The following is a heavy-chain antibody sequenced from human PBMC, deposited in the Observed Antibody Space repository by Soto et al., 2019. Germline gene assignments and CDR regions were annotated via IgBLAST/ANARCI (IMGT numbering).Heavy chain of an antibody. Sequence: RPSLKIACKGAGYSFTRYWLGRLRQMPGKGLEWMGIIYPGDSDTRYSPSFQGQVTISADKSISTAYLQLSSLKASDTALFYCTRTSASGKSYSGMDVLRQGPTVPVSS. CDR3: TRTSASGKSYSGMDV. CDR1: GYSFTRYW. J-gene: IGHJ6*02. V-gene: IGHV5-51*01. CDR2: IYPGDSDT. D-gene: IGHD6-13*01.